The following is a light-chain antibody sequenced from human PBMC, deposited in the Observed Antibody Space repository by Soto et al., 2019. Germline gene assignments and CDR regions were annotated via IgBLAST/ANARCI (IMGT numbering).Light chain of an antibody. CDR2: RSD. V-gene: IGLV1-47*01. CDR3: SARDDILSGVV. CDR1: SSNIGSNH. J-gene: IGLJ2*01. Sequence: QSVLTQPPSTSGTPGQRVTISCSGSSSNIGSNHVYWYQQFPGMAPKLLMYRSDQRPTGVPDRFSGSKSGTSASPAISGLRSDDEADYYCSARDDILSGVVFGGGT.